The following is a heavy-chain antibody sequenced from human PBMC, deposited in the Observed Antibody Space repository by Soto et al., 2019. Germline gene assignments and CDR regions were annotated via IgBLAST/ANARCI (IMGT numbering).Heavy chain of an antibody. CDR2: ISYDGSNK. CDR3: AKDYNWNDAYYYYGMDV. V-gene: IGHV3-30*18. CDR1: GFTFSSYG. D-gene: IGHD1-20*01. Sequence: QVQLVESGGGVVQPGRSLRLSCAASGFTFSSYGMHWVRQAPGKGLEWVAVISYDGSNKYYADSVKGRFTISRDSSKNTLYLQMNRLRAEDTAVYYCAKDYNWNDAYYYYGMDVWGQGTTVTVSS. J-gene: IGHJ6*02.